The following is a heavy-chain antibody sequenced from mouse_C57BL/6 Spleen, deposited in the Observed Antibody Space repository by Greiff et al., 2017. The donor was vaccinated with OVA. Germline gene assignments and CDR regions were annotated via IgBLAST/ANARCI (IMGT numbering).Heavy chain of an antibody. CDR3: APYGSSPYYYAMDY. J-gene: IGHJ4*01. CDR2: IYPGDGDT. CDR1: GYAFSSYW. V-gene: IGHV1-80*01. Sequence: VKLQESGAELVKPGASVKISCKASGYAFSSYWMNWVKQRPGKGLEWIGQIYPGDGDTNYNGKFKGKATLTADKSSSTAYMQLSSLTSEDSAVYFCAPYGSSPYYYAMDYWGQGTSVTVSS. D-gene: IGHD1-1*01.